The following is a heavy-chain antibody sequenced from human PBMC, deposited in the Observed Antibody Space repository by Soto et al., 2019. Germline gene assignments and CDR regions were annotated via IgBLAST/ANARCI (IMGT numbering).Heavy chain of an antibody. CDR1: GFTFNSYG. CDR3: ARTRSAWSDFHYYSLDV. CDR2: ISYDSTKT. D-gene: IGHD1-26*01. J-gene: IGHJ6*02. V-gene: IGHV3-30*03. Sequence: QVQLVESGGGVVQPGRSLRLSCAASGFTFNSYGMHWVRQGPGNGLEWVAFISYDSTKTYYADSVKGRFTISRAKSNSALYVKMNSLTGEDTAAYYCARTRSAWSDFHYYSLDVGGQGTTVTVSS.